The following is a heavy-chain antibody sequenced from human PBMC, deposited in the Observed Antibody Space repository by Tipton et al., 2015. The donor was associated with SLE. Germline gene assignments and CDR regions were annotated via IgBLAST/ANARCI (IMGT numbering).Heavy chain of an antibody. CDR2: IYYSGST. CDR3: ARETVGYYYGSGSSDYFDY. Sequence: TLSLTCTVSGGSISSYYWSWIRQPPGKGLEWIGYIYYSGSTNYNPSLKSRVTMSVDTSKNQFSLKLSSVTAADTAVYYCARETVGYYYGSGSSDYFDYWGQGTLVTVSS. J-gene: IGHJ4*02. D-gene: IGHD3-10*01. V-gene: IGHV4-59*01. CDR1: GGSISSYY.